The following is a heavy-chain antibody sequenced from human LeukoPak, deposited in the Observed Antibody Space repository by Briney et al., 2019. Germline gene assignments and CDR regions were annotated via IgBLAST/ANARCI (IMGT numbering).Heavy chain of an antibody. CDR1: GGSISSSSYY. J-gene: IGHJ3*02. D-gene: IGHD5-18*01. CDR3: AISWSAMVRLGTFDI. CDR2: IYYSGST. V-gene: IGHV4-39*07. Sequence: SETLSLTCTVSGGSISSSSYYWGWIRQPPGKGLEWIGSIYYSGSTYYNPSLKSRVTISVDTSKNQFSLKLSSVTAADTAVYYCAISWSAMVRLGTFDIWGQGTMVTVSS.